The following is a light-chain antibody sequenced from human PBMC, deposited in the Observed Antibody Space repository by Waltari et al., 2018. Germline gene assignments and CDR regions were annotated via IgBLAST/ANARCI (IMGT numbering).Light chain of an antibody. V-gene: IGLV3-19*01. CDR3: NSRDSSGNHLV. Sequence: SSELTKDPAVSVALGQTVRITCQGDSLRRYYASWYQQKPGQAPVLVIYGKNNRPSGIPDRFSGSSSGNTASLTITGAQAEDEADYYCNSRDSSGNHLVFGGGTKLTVL. CDR2: GKN. CDR1: SLRRYY. J-gene: IGLJ2*01.